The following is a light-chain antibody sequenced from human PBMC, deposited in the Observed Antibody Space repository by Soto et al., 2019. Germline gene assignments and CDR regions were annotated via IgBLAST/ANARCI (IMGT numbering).Light chain of an antibody. J-gene: IGKJ4*01. CDR3: QQFSSYPLT. CDR1: QTVRNNY. Sequence: EIVLTQSPATLSLSQGERATLSGRASQTVRNNYLAWYQQKPGQAPRLLIYDASSRATGIPDRFSGGGSGTDFTLTISRLEPEDFAVYYCQQFSSYPLTFGGGTKVDIK. V-gene: IGKV3-20*01. CDR2: DAS.